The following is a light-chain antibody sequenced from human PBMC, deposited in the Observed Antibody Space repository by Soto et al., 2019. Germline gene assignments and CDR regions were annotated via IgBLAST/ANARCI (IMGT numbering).Light chain of an antibody. J-gene: IGKJ2*01. CDR2: GAS. V-gene: IGKV3-20*01. CDR1: QSVSSTY. CDR3: KQYGDVPPWP. Sequence: EIVLTQSPGTLSLSPGERATLSCRASQSVSSTYLAWYQQKPGQAPRLLLYGASSRATGIPDRFSGSGSGTAFTLTIIRLEPEDFAVYYCKQYGDVPPWPFGQGNKLEIK.